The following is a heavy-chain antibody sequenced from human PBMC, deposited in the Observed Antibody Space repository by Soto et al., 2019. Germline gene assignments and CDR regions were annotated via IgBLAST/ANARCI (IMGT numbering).Heavy chain of an antibody. V-gene: IGHV5-10-1*01. D-gene: IGHD2-15*01. CDR1: GYSFTGYW. CDR3: AKAPGYCSGGSCYYYHGMDV. Sequence: PGESLKISCKGSGYSFTGYWISWVRQMPGKGLEWMGRIDPSDSYTNYSPSFQGHVTISADKSISTAYLQWSSLTASDTAMYYCAKAPGYCSGGSCYYYHGMDVWGQGTTVTDS. CDR2: IDPSDSYT. J-gene: IGHJ6*02.